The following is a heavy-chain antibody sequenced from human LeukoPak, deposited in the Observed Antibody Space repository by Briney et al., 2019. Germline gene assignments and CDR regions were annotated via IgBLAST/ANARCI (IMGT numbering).Heavy chain of an antibody. CDR1: GGSFSGYY. Sequence: SETLSLTCAVYGGSFSGYYWSWIRQPPGKGLEWIGEINHSGSTNYNPSLKSRVTISVDTSKNQFSLKLSSVSAADTAVYYCARGSGDYWGQGTLVTVSS. CDR3: ARGSGDY. V-gene: IGHV4-34*01. CDR2: INHSGST. J-gene: IGHJ4*02.